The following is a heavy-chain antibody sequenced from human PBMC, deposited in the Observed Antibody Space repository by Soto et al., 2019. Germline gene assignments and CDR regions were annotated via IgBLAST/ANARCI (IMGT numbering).Heavy chain of an antibody. Sequence: GGSLRLSCAASGFAFSSYAMSWVRQAPGKGLEWVSAISGSGGSTYYADSVKGRFTISRDNSKNTLYLQMNSLRAEDTAVYYCAKDRRYWPQQRSYWGQGTLVTVSS. CDR2: ISGSGGST. J-gene: IGHJ4*02. CDR3: AKDRRYWPQQRSY. V-gene: IGHV3-23*01. D-gene: IGHD2-15*01. CDR1: GFAFSSYA.